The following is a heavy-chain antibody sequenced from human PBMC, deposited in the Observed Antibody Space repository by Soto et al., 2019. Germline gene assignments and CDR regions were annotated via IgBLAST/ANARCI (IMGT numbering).Heavy chain of an antibody. J-gene: IGHJ2*01. CDR3: ARDPIVGTRVDWYFDL. CDR1: GFTFSSYA. D-gene: IGHD1-26*01. V-gene: IGHV3-30-3*01. Sequence: QVQLVESGGGVVQPGRSLRLSCAASGFTFSSYAMHWVRQAPGKGLEWVAVISYDGSNKYYADSVKGRFTISRDNSKNTLYLQMNSLRAEDTAVYYCARDPIVGTRVDWYFDLWCRGTLVTVSS. CDR2: ISYDGSNK.